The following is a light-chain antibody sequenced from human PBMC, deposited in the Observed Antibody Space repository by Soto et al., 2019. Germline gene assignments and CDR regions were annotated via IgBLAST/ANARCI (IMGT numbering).Light chain of an antibody. V-gene: IGKV1-5*03. CDR2: KAA. CDR1: QSISSW. J-gene: IGKJ1*01. Sequence: DIQMTQSPSTLSASVGDRVTITCRASQSISSWLAWYQQKPGKAPKLLIYKAASLESGVPSRFSGGGSGTEFTLTISSLQHDDFATYYCQQYNSYPTFGQGTKVEIK. CDR3: QQYNSYPT.